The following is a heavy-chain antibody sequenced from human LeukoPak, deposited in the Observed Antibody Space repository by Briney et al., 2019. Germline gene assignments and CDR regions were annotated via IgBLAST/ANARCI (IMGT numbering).Heavy chain of an antibody. Sequence: PGRSLRLSCAASGFTFSSYAMHWVRQAPGKGLEWVAVISYDGSNKYYADSVKGRFTISRDNSKNTLYLQMNSLRAEDTAVYYCARDSGYCGGGSCPGNYYFDYWGQGTQVTVSS. V-gene: IGHV3-30-3*01. J-gene: IGHJ4*02. D-gene: IGHD2-15*01. CDR2: ISYDGSNK. CDR3: ARDSGYCGGGSCPGNYYFDY. CDR1: GFTFSSYA.